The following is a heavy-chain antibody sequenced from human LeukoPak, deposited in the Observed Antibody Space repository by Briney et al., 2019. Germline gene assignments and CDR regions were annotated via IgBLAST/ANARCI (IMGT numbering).Heavy chain of an antibody. V-gene: IGHV3-74*01. Sequence: GGSLGLSCAASGFTFSSHWMHWVRQAPGEGLVWVSRVNGPGDWTHYADSVRGRFIISRDNAENTIGLQMNNLRAEDTAVYFCAREVFEGQRQSDAFDVWGQGTMVTVSS. CDR3: AREVFEGQRQSDAFDV. J-gene: IGHJ3*01. CDR1: GFTFSSHW. CDR2: VNGPGDWT. D-gene: IGHD6-25*01.